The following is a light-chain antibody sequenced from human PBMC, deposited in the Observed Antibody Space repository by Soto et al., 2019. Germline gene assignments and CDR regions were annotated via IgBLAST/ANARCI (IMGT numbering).Light chain of an antibody. J-gene: IGLJ1*01. CDR1: SGHSSYA. Sequence: QAVLTQSPSASASLGASVKLTCTLSSGHSSYAIAWHQQQPEKGPRYLMKLNSDGSHSKGDGIPDRFSGSSSGAERYLTISSLQSEDEADYYCKTWGTGIHYVFGTGTKLTVI. CDR3: KTWGTGIHYV. V-gene: IGLV4-69*01. CDR2: LNSDGSH.